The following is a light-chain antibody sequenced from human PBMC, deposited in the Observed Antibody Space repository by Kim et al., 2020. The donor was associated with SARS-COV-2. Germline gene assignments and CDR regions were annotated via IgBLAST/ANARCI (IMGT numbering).Light chain of an antibody. CDR3: SSYTSSSTFV. Sequence: QSALTQPASVSGSPGQSITISCTGTSSDVGSYNYVSWYQQQPGRAPKLMLYDVWKRPSGISNRFSGSKSGNTASLRISGLQAEDEADYYCSSYTSSSTFVFGPGTKVTVL. V-gene: IGLV2-14*03. CDR2: DVW. CDR1: SSDVGSYNY. J-gene: IGLJ1*01.